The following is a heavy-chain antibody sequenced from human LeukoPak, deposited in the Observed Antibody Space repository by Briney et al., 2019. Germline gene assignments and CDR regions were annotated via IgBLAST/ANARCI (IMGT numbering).Heavy chain of an antibody. CDR2: IYNDGST. CDR3: ARVWELSYDY. V-gene: IGHV3-53*01. J-gene: IGHJ4*02. Sequence: GGSLRLSCAASGFSVSTDHMSWVRQAPGKGLEWVSVIYNDGSTYYADTVKGRFTISRDNSKNTVDLLVNSLRAEDTAVYYCARVWELSYDYWGQGTLVTVSS. CDR1: GFSVSTDH. D-gene: IGHD3-16*02.